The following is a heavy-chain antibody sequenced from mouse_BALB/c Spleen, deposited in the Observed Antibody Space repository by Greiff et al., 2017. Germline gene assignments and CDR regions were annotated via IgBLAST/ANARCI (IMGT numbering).Heavy chain of an antibody. CDR3: ARSRDYGSSFAY. Sequence: VQLQQSAAELARPGASVKMSCKASGYTFTSYTMHWVKQRPGQGLEWIGYINPSSGYTEYNQKFKDKTTLTADKSSSTAYMQLSSLTSEDSAVYYCARSRDYGSSFAYWGQGTLVTVSA. CDR2: INPSSGYT. CDR1: GYTFTSYT. D-gene: IGHD1-1*01. J-gene: IGHJ3*01. V-gene: IGHV1-4*02.